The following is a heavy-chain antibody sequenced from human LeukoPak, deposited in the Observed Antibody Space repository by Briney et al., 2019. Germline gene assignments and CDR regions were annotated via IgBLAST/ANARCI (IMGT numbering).Heavy chain of an antibody. Sequence: ASVKVSCKASGGTFSSYAISWVRQAPGQGLEWMGGIIPIFGTANYAQKFQGRVTITADESTSTAYMELSSLRSEDTAVYYCARGGRCSGGSCYSGSPPAFDIWGQGTMVTVSS. CDR1: GGTFSSYA. D-gene: IGHD2-15*01. CDR2: IIPIFGTA. CDR3: ARGGRCSGGSCYSGSPPAFDI. V-gene: IGHV1-69*13. J-gene: IGHJ3*02.